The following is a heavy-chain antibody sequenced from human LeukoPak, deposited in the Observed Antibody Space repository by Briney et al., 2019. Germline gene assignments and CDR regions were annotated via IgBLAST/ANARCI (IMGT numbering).Heavy chain of an antibody. CDR1: GFTFSSYW. J-gene: IGHJ4*02. CDR3: ARDFGPYDSSGYYWY. Sequence: PGGSLRLSCAASGFTFSSYWMSWVRQAPGKGLEWVANIKQDGSEKYYVDSVKGRFTISRDNAKNSLYLQMNSLRAEGTAVYYCARDFGPYDSSGYYWYWGQGTLVTVSS. V-gene: IGHV3-7*01. D-gene: IGHD3-22*01. CDR2: IKQDGSEK.